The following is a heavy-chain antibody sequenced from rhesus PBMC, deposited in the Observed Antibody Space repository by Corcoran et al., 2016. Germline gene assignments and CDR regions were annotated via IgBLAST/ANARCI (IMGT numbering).Heavy chain of an antibody. J-gene: IGHJ2*01. Sequence: QLQLQESGPGLVKPSETLPLTCAASGGLISRNYWSWTPQPPGTGLERSGRSSGSGGSTDYNPSLKSRVTISTDTSKNQFSLKLSSVTAADTAVYYCAREGDIATVTDWYFDLWGPGTPITISS. CDR3: AREGDIATVTDWYFDL. V-gene: IGHV4-173*01. CDR2: SSGSGGST. CDR1: GGLISRNY. D-gene: IGHD5-36*01.